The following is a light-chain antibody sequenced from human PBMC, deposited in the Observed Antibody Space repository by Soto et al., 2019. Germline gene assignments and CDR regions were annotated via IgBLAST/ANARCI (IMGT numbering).Light chain of an antibody. J-gene: IGLJ2*01. CDR3: TSSTTSTTMI. CDR2: DVN. V-gene: IGLV2-14*03. CDR1: SSDIGAYNF. Sequence: QSVLTQPASVSGSPGQSITISCNGTSSDIGAYNFVSWYQQHPGKAPKLMLYDVNIRPSGVSNRFSGSKSGNTASLTISGLQAEDEADYYCTSSTTSTTMIFGGGTKLTVL.